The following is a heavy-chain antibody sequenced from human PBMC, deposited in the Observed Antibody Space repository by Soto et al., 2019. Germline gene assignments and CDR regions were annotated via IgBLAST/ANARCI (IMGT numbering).Heavy chain of an antibody. D-gene: IGHD3-10*01. CDR3: ARMQKRDYGYYYDY. CDR1: GFSLSTSGMR. Sequence: SGPTLVNPTQTLTLTCTFSGFSLSTSGMRVSWIRQPPGKALEWLARIDWDDDKFYSTSLKTRLTISKDTSKNQVVLTITNMDPVDTATYYCARMQKRDYGYYYDYWGQGTLVTVSS. J-gene: IGHJ4*02. V-gene: IGHV2-70*04. CDR2: IDWDDDK.